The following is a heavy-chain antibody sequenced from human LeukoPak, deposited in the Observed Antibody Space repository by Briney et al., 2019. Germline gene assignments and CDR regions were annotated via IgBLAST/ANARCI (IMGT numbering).Heavy chain of an antibody. V-gene: IGHV1-69*05. J-gene: IGHJ6*03. D-gene: IGHD2-2*01. CDR1: GGTFSSYA. Sequence: ASVKVSCKASGGTFSSYAISWVRQAPGQGLEWMGGIIPIFGTANYAQKFQGRVTITTDESTSTAYMELSSLRSEDTAVYYCARGPDIVVVPAAITHYYYYMDVWGKGTTVTVSS. CDR2: IIPIFGTA. CDR3: ARGPDIVVVPAAITHYYYYMDV.